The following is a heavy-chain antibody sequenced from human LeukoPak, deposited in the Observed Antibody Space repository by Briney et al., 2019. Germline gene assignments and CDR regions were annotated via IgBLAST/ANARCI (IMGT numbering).Heavy chain of an antibody. D-gene: IGHD3-3*01. CDR2: IYYSGST. Sequence: SETLSLTCTVSGGSISSYYWSWIRQPPGKGLEWIGYIYYSGSTNYNPSLKSRVTISVDTSKNQFSLKLSSVTAADTAVYYCARGTDFWSGSFYFDYWGQGTLVTVSS. CDR1: GGSISSYY. V-gene: IGHV4-59*01. CDR3: ARGTDFWSGSFYFDY. J-gene: IGHJ4*02.